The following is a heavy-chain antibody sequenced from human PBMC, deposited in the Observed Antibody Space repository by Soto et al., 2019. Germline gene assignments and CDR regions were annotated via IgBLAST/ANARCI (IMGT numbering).Heavy chain of an antibody. CDR2: ISGSGGST. Sequence: PGGSLRLSCAASGFTFSSYAMSWVRQAPGKGLEWVSAISGSGGSTYYADSVKGRFTISRDNSKNTLYLQMNSLRAEDTAVYYCAAHGDSYYYMDVWGKGTTVTVSS. D-gene: IGHD3-10*01. CDR1: GFTFSSYA. J-gene: IGHJ6*03. CDR3: AAHGDSYYYMDV. V-gene: IGHV3-23*01.